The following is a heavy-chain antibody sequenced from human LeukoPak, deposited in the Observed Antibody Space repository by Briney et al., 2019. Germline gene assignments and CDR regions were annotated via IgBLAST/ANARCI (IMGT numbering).Heavy chain of an antibody. D-gene: IGHD3-10*01. J-gene: IGHJ6*02. CDR1: GFTFGSYA. Sequence: PGGSLRLSCAASGFTFGSYAMSWVRQAPGKGLEWVSAISGSGGSTYYADSVKGRFTISRDNSKNTLYLQMNSLRAEDTAVYYCANGVVRGVIYGMDVWGQGTTVTVSS. V-gene: IGHV3-23*01. CDR3: ANGVVRGVIYGMDV. CDR2: ISGSGGST.